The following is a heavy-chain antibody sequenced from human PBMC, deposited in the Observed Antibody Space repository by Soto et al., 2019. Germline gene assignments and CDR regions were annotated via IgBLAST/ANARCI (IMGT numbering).Heavy chain of an antibody. Sequence: QVQLVQSGAEVKKPGSSVKVSSKASGGTFSSYAISWVRQAPGQGLEWMGGSIPIFGTANYAQKFQGRVTITADESTSTAYMELSSLRSEDTAVYYCARDSYYGDGEDYGMDVWGQGTTVTVSS. V-gene: IGHV1-69*12. CDR3: ARDSYYGDGEDYGMDV. J-gene: IGHJ6*02. CDR2: SIPIFGTA. CDR1: GGTFSSYA. D-gene: IGHD4-17*01.